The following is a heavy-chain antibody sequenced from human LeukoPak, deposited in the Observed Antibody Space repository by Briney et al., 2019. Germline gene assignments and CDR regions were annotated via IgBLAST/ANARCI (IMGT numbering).Heavy chain of an antibody. CDR1: GGSISSYY. Sequence: PSETLSLTCTVSGGSISSYYWSWIQQPPGKGLEWIGEINHSGSTNYNPSLKSRVTISVDTSKNQFSLKLSSVTAADTAVYYCARGPYSSGWYEARKYYFDYWGQGTLVTVSS. V-gene: IGHV4-34*01. J-gene: IGHJ4*02. CDR2: INHSGST. CDR3: ARGPYSSGWYEARKYYFDY. D-gene: IGHD6-19*01.